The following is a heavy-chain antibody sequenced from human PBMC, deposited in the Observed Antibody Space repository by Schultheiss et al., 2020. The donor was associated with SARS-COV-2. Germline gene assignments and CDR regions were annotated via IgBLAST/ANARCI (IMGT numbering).Heavy chain of an antibody. CDR3: ARSDGWRHQNPFDY. CDR2: IYYSGST. CDR1: GGSISSYY. Sequence: TLSLPCTVSGGSISSYYWSWIRQPPGKGLEWIGYIYYSGSTNYNPSLKSRVTISVDTSKNQFSLKLSSVTAADTAVYYCARSDGWRHQNPFDYWGQGTLVTVSS. D-gene: IGHD2-15*01. J-gene: IGHJ4*02. V-gene: IGHV4-59*01.